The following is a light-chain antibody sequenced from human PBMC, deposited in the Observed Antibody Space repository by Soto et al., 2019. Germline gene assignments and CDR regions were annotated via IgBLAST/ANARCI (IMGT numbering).Light chain of an antibody. CDR1: QSIRSY. V-gene: IGKV1-39*01. J-gene: IGKJ2*01. CDR3: QQSYSSPLYT. Sequence: DIQMTQSPSSLSASVGDRVTITCRASQSIRSYLNWYQQIPGKAPKLLIYAASSLQSGVPSRFSGSGSGTDFTLTISSLQPEDFATYYCQQSYSSPLYTFGQGTKLEIK. CDR2: AAS.